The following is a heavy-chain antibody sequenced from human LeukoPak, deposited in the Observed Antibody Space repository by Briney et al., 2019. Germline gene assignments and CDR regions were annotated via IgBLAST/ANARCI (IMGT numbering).Heavy chain of an antibody. J-gene: IGHJ4*02. CDR1: GYSISSGYY. CDR3: ARIATFYYESSGYYSDY. V-gene: IGHV4-38-2*01. D-gene: IGHD3-22*01. Sequence: SETLSLTCAVSGYSISSGYYWGWIRQPPGKGLEWIGSIYHRGTTYYNPSLKRRVTISVDTSKNQFSLKLSSVTAADTAVYYCARIATFYYESSGYYSDYWGQGTLVTVSS. CDR2: IYHRGTT.